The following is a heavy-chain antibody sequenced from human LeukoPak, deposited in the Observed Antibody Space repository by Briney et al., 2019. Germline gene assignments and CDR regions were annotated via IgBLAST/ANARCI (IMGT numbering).Heavy chain of an antibody. V-gene: IGHV3-23*01. CDR3: AKRDSSGYSHYFDY. CDR2: ISGSGGST. J-gene: IGHJ4*02. D-gene: IGHD3-22*01. CDR1: GFTFDTFA. Sequence: SGGSLRLSCAASGFTFDTFAMSWVRQAPGQGLQWVSVISGSGGSTYYADSVKGRFTISRDNSKNTLYLQMNGLRAEDTAVYYCAKRDSSGYSHYFDYWGQGTLVTVSS.